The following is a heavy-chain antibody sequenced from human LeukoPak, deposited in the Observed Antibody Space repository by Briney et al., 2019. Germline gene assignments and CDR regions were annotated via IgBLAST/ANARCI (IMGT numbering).Heavy chain of an antibody. Sequence: GGSLRLSCAASGFTFSTFVMHWVRQAPGKELEWVAVISYEGSNKYYAESVKGRFTISGDNSKNTLYLQMNSLRAEDTAVYYCARFDYWGQGTLVTVSS. CDR2: ISYEGSNK. CDR1: GFTFSTFV. V-gene: IGHV3-30*03. CDR3: ARFDY. J-gene: IGHJ4*02.